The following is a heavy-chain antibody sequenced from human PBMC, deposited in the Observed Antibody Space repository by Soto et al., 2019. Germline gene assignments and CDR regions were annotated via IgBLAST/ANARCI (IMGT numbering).Heavy chain of an antibody. D-gene: IGHD6-19*01. CDR2: INPNSGGT. V-gene: IGHV1-2*04. CDR1: GYTFTGYY. J-gene: IGHJ6*02. Sequence: QVQVVQSGAEVKKPGASVKVSCKASGYTFTGYYMHWVRQAPGQGLVWMGWINPNSGGTNYAQKFQDWVTMTRDTSISTADVELSRLRSDAAAVYYCARGYSSGWYAAGGLDVWGPGTTVPVSS. CDR3: ARGYSSGWYAAGGLDV.